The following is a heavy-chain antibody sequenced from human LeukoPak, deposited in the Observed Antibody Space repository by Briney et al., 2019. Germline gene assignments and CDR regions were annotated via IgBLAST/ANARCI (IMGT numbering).Heavy chain of an antibody. J-gene: IGHJ4*02. V-gene: IGHV3-66*01. CDR1: GFTFSNYA. D-gene: IGHD2/OR15-2a*01. CDR2: IYSGGST. CDR3: ARDEPSPDSTDLDY. Sequence: GGSLRLSCAASGFTFSNYAMSWVRQAPGKGLEWVSVIYSGGSTYYADSVKGRFTISRDNSKNTLYLQMNSLRAEDTAVHYCARDEPSPDSTDLDYWGQGTLVTVS.